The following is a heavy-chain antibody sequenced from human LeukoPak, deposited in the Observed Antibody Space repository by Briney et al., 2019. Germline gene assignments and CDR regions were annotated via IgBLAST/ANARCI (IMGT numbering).Heavy chain of an antibody. CDR1: GGTFSSYA. D-gene: IGHD6-13*01. V-gene: IGHV1-69*13. CDR2: IIPIFGTA. Sequence: ASVKVSCKASGGTFSSYAISWVRQAPGQGLEWMGGIIPIFGTANYAQKFQGRVTITADESTSTAYMELSSLRSEDTAVYYCAKDLNLVRSSWYNRPNWFDPWGQGTLVTVSS. CDR3: AKDLNLVRSSWYNRPNWFDP. J-gene: IGHJ5*02.